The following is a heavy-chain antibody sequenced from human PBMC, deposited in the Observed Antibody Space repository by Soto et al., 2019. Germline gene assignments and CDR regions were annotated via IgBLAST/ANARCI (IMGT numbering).Heavy chain of an antibody. Sequence: QVQLQQWGAGLLKPSETLSLTCAVYGGSFSGYYWSWIRQPPGKGLEWIGEINHSGSTNYNPSLKSRVTISVDTSKNQFSLKLSSATAADTAVYYCARGTRLVYYYGMDVWGQGTTVTVSS. V-gene: IGHV4-34*01. J-gene: IGHJ6*02. D-gene: IGHD3-3*01. CDR2: INHSGST. CDR1: GGSFSGYY. CDR3: ARGTRLVYYYGMDV.